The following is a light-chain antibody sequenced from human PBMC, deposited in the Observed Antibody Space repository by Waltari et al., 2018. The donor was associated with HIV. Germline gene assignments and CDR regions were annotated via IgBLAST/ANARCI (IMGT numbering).Light chain of an antibody. Sequence: QSVLTQPPSVSGAPGQTVTISCSGSSSNLGSTSVVPWYQQLPGTAPKLLMFGDYNRPSGVPDRFSGSKSGTSASLAITGLQPEDEADYYCQSYDTSRDGFYVFGTGTKVTVL. CDR2: GDY. CDR3: QSYDTSRDGFYV. J-gene: IGLJ1*01. CDR1: SSNLGSTSV. V-gene: IGLV1-40*01.